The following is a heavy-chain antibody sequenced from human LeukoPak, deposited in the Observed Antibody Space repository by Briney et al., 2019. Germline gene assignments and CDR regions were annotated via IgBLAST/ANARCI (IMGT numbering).Heavy chain of an antibody. Sequence: GGSLRLSCAASGFIVSGDFMSWVRQAPGKGLEWVSSISSSSSYIYYADSVKGRFTISRDNAKNSLYLQMNSLRAEDTAVYYCARGPYSSSSIYFQHWGQGTLVTVSS. D-gene: IGHD6-6*01. J-gene: IGHJ1*01. CDR2: ISSSSSYI. CDR1: GFIVSGDF. V-gene: IGHV3-21*01. CDR3: ARGPYSSSSIYFQH.